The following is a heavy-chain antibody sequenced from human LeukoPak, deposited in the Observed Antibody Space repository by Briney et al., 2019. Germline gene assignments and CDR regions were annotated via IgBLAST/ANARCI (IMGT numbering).Heavy chain of an antibody. CDR1: GFTFDDYA. V-gene: IGHV3-9*01. CDR2: ISWNSGSI. Sequence: SLRLSCAASGFTFDDYAMHWVRQAPGKGLEWVSGISWNSGSIGYADSVKGRFTISRDNAKNSLYLQVNSLRAEDTALYYCAKGRDFWSGYPTPFDYWGQGTLVTVSS. CDR3: AKGRDFWSGYPTPFDY. D-gene: IGHD3-3*01. J-gene: IGHJ4*02.